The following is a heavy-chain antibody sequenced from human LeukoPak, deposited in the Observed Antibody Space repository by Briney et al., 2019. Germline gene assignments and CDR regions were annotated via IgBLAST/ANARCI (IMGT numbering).Heavy chain of an antibody. CDR1: GGSISSYY. CDR3: ARVQYGSGSYYVDY. CDR2: IYYSGST. D-gene: IGHD3-10*01. Sequence: PSETLSLTCTVSGGSISSYYWSWIRQPPGKGLEWIGYIYYSGSTNYNPSLKSRVTISVDTSKNQLSLKLSSVTAADTAVYYCARVQYGSGSYYVDYWGQGTLVTVSS. J-gene: IGHJ4*02. V-gene: IGHV4-59*01.